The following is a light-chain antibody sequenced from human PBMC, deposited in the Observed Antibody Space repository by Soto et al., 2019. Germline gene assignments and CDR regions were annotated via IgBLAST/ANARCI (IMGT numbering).Light chain of an antibody. CDR1: SSDVGHYSY. CDR3: CSYAGSSTLYV. CDR2: DVT. Sequence: QSAPTQPPSVSGSPGQSVTISCTGTSSDVGHYSYVSWYQQHPGKGPKLVIYDVTKRPSGVPDRFSGSKSGNTASLTISGLQAGDEADYYCCSYAGSSTLYVFGTGTKLTVL. J-gene: IGLJ1*01. V-gene: IGLV2-11*01.